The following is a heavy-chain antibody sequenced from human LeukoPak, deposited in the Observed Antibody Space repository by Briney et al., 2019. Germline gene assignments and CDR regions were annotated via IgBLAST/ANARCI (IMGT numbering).Heavy chain of an antibody. V-gene: IGHV4-34*01. D-gene: IGHD3-10*01. Sequence: SETLSLTCAVCGGSFSGYYWSWIRQPPGKGLEWIGEINHSGSTNYNPSLKSRVTISVDTSKNQFSLKLSSVTAADTAVYYCARGRVLLWFGELLFYFDYWGQGTLVTVSS. CDR1: GGSFSGYY. CDR2: INHSGST. J-gene: IGHJ4*02. CDR3: ARGRVLLWFGELLFYFDY.